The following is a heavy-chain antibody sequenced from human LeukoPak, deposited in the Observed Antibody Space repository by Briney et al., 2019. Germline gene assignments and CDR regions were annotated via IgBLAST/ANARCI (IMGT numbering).Heavy chain of an antibody. CDR1: GFTFSNYW. CDR2: INSDGRST. V-gene: IGHV3-74*01. J-gene: IGHJ4*02. Sequence: GGSLRLSCAASGFTFSNYWMHWVRQAPGKGLVWVSRINSDGRSTKYADSVKGRFTISRDNAKNTLYLQMNSLRAEDTAVYYCAGPTCLRGGYCSTNFWGQGTLVTVSS. CDR3: AGPTCLRGGYCSTNF. D-gene: IGHD2-2*01.